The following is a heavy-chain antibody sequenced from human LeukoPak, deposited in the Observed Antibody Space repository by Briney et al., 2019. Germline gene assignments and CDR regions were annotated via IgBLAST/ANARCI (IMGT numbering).Heavy chain of an antibody. CDR3: ATPSGGSRRYFDY. CDR2: IIPIFGIA. D-gene: IGHD3-16*01. J-gene: IGHJ4*02. CDR1: GGTFSSYA. V-gene: IGHV1-69*04. Sequence: ASVKVSCKASGGTFSSYAISWVRQAPGQGLEWMGRIIPIFGIANYAQRFQGRVTITADKSTSTAYTELSSLRSEDTAVYYCATPSGGSRRYFDYWGQGTLVTVSS.